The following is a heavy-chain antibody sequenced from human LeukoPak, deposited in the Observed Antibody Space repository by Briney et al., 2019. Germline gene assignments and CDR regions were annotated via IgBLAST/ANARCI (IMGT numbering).Heavy chain of an antibody. D-gene: IGHD3-10*01. CDR2: IIPIFGTA. CDR3: ASNYYGSGYYFDY. Sequence: SVKVSCKASGGTFSSYAISWVRQAPGQGLEWMGGIIPIFGTANYAQKFQGRVTITADESTSTAYMELSSLRSEDTAVYYCASNYYGSGYYFDYWGQGTLVTVSS. CDR1: GGTFSSYA. J-gene: IGHJ4*02. V-gene: IGHV1-69*13.